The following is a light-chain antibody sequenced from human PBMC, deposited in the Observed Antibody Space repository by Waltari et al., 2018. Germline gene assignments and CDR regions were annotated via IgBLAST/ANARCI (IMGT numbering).Light chain of an antibody. CDR3: QQRSSWPSYT. Sequence: EIVLPQSPATLSLSPGERATLSCRASQSVGSYLAWYQQKPGQAPRLLIYDASNRASDIPARFSGSGSGTDFTLTISILEPEDFAVYYCQQRSSWPSYTFGQGTKLEI. V-gene: IGKV3-11*01. J-gene: IGKJ2*01. CDR1: QSVGSY. CDR2: DAS.